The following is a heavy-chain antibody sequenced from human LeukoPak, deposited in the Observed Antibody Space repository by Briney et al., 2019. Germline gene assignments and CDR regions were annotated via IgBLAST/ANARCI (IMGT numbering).Heavy chain of an antibody. CDR1: EFSVSSNY. J-gene: IGHJ4*02. Sequence: GSLSLSCAASEFSVSSNYMTWVRQAPGKGLEWVSIIYSNGNTYYADSVKGRFTISRDNSKNTVYLQMNSLRVEDTAVYYCARPFSGSYGYWGQGTLVTVSS. V-gene: IGHV3-66*01. CDR3: ARPFSGSYGY. D-gene: IGHD1-26*01. CDR2: IYSNGNT.